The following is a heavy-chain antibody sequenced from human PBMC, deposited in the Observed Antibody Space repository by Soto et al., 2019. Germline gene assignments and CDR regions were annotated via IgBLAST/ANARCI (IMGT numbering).Heavy chain of an antibody. CDR1: GYTFSSYG. Sequence: QVQLVQSGAEVKKPGASVKVSCKASGYTFSSYGITWVRQAPGQRLEWMGWFNTYNGNTNYAQKLQGRVTMTTDTSTSTAYMELRSLRSDDTAVYYCASERGGYSYGDYWGQGALVTVSS. V-gene: IGHV1-18*01. J-gene: IGHJ4*02. D-gene: IGHD5-18*01. CDR3: ASERGGYSYGDY. CDR2: FNTYNGNT.